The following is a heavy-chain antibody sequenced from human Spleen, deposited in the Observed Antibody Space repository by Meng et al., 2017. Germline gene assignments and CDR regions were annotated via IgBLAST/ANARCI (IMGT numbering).Heavy chain of an antibody. CDR1: GFNFDDYG. CDR3: ARAPGISAAAEYFHH. Sequence: GESLKISCAASGFNFDDYGMSWVRQAPGKGLEWVSSVNWNGGSIGYADSVKGRFTISRDNAKNSLYLQMSTLRAEDTAFYYCARAPGISAAAEYFHHWGQGTLVTVSS. V-gene: IGHV3-20*04. CDR2: VNWNGGSI. J-gene: IGHJ1*01. D-gene: IGHD6-13*01.